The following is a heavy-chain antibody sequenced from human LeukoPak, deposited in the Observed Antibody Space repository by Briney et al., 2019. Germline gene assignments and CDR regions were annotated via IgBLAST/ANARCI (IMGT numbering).Heavy chain of an antibody. CDR3: ARVRLYSSSWIKQYYFDY. CDR1: GYTFTSYD. D-gene: IGHD6-13*01. Sequence: ASVKVSCKASGYTFTSYDINWVRQATGQGLEWMGWMNPNSGNTGYAQKLQGRVTMTTDTSTSTAYMELRSLRSDDTAVYYCARVRLYSSSWIKQYYFDYWGQGTLVTVSS. CDR2: MNPNSGNT. J-gene: IGHJ4*02. V-gene: IGHV1-8*01.